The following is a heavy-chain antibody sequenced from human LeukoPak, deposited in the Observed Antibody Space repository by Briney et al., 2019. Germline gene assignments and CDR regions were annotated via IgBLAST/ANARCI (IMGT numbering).Heavy chain of an antibody. V-gene: IGHV3-9*03. Sequence: GGSLRLSCAASGFTFDDYAMHWVRQAPGKGLEWVSGISWNSGSIGYADSVKGRFTISRDNAKNSLYLQMNSLRAEDMALYYCAKAARLSSTSFYDYWGQGTLVTVSS. CDR2: ISWNSGSI. D-gene: IGHD2-2*01. J-gene: IGHJ4*02. CDR3: AKAARLSSTSFYDY. CDR1: GFTFDDYA.